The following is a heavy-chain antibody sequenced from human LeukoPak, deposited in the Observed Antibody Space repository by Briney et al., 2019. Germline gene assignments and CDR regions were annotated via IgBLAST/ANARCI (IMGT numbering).Heavy chain of an antibody. CDR1: GGSISSYY. V-gene: IGHV4-4*07. Sequence: PSETLSLTCTVSGGSISSYYWSWIRQPAGKGLEWIGRIYTSGSTNYNPSLKSRVTMSVDTSKNQFSLKLSSVTAADTAVYYCVRDVSPPWSYRSYYFDYWGQGTLVTVSS. CDR3: VRDVSPPWSYRSYYFDY. D-gene: IGHD3-16*02. J-gene: IGHJ4*02. CDR2: IYTSGST.